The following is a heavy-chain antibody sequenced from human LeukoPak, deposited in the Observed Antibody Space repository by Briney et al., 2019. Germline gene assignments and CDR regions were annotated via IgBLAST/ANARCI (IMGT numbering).Heavy chain of an antibody. CDR3: ARDGASFDY. CDR2: IKGDGSEQ. Sequence: SGGSLRLSCTTSGFTFSNYWMTWVRQAPGRWLEWVANIKGDGSEQFYGDSVKGRFTISRDNAKNSLYLQMNSLRAEDTAVYYCARDGASFDYWGQGTLVTVSS. CDR1: GFTFSNYW. V-gene: IGHV3-7*01. J-gene: IGHJ4*02.